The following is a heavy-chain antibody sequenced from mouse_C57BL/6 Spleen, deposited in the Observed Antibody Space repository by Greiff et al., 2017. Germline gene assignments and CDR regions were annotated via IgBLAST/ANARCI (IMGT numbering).Heavy chain of an antibody. CDR3: ARRRDQYYFDY. CDR1: GFTFSSYG. CDR2: ISSGGSYT. J-gene: IGHJ2*01. V-gene: IGHV5-6*02. Sequence: EVKLVESGGDLVKPGGSLKLSCAASGFTFSSYGMSWVRQTPDKRLEWVATISSGGSYTYYPDSVKGRFTISRDNAKNTLYLQMSSLKSEDTAMYYCARRRDQYYFDYWGQGTTLTVSS.